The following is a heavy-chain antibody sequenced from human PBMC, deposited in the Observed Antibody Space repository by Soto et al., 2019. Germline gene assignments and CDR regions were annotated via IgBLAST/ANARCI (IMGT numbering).Heavy chain of an antibody. CDR1: GFTVSSNY. V-gene: IGHV3-53*04. CDR3: ARVVWGDGELESYYFDY. J-gene: IGHJ4*02. Sequence: GSLRLSCAASGFTVSSNYMSWVRQAPGKGLEWVSVIYSGGSTYYADSVKGRFTISRHNSKNTLYLQMNSLRAEDTAVYYCARVVWGDGELESYYFDYWGQGTLVTVSS. CDR2: IYSGGST. D-gene: IGHD3-10*01.